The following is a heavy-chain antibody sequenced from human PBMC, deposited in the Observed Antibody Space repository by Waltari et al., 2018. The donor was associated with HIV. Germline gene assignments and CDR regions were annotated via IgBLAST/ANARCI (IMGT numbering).Heavy chain of an antibody. Sequence: QVQLQQWGAGLLKPSDTLSLTCAGYGWSFTVLSWTVVRQPPVRALECIGEVSHNSIVSLEPYGNSRAVLSVDDSKNQFSLELKSVTAADTALYFCARRRKWNALLLDAWGQGTLVTVAS. CDR3: ARRRKWNALLLDA. CDR1: GWSFTVLS. J-gene: IGHJ4*02. V-gene: IGHV4-34*02. D-gene: IGHD1-1*01. CDR2: VSHNSIV.